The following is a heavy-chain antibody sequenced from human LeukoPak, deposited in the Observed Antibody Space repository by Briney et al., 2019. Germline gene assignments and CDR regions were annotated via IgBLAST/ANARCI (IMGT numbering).Heavy chain of an antibody. CDR3: ARGAQDIVVVVAATDWFDP. CDR2: IYYSGST. Sequence: SETLSLTCTVSGDSMNSYYWTWIRQPPGKGLEWIGYIYYSGSTYYNPSLKSRVTISVDTSKNQFSLKLSSVTAADTAVYYCARGAQDIVVVVAATDWFDPWGQGTLVTVSS. CDR1: GDSMNSYY. V-gene: IGHV4-59*12. J-gene: IGHJ5*02. D-gene: IGHD2-15*01.